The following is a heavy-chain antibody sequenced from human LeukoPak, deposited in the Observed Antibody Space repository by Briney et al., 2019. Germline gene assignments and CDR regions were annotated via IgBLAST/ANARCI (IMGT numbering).Heavy chain of an antibody. V-gene: IGHV3-21*01. CDR2: ISSSSSYI. J-gene: IGHJ4*02. Sequence: GGSLRLSCAASGFTFSSYSMNWVRQAPGQGLEWVSSISSSSSYIYYADSVEGRFTISRDNAKNSLYLQMNSLRAEDTAVYYWARVALEDGYNLFDYWGQGTLVTVSS. CDR3: ARVALEDGYNLFDY. D-gene: IGHD5-24*01. CDR1: GFTFSSYS.